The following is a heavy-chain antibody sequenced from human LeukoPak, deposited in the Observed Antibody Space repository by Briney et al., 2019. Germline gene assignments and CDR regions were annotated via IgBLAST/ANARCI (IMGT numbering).Heavy chain of an antibody. V-gene: IGHV3-48*03. Sequence: PVRCLRLSCAASGFTFSTYEMTWVRQAPGHGLEWVSYISSSGSTIYYADSVKGRFTISRDNAKNSLYLQMNSLRAEDTAVYYCARDREGYPDYWGQGTLVTVSS. CDR3: ARDREGYPDY. J-gene: IGHJ4*02. CDR2: ISSSGSTI. D-gene: IGHD1-1*01. CDR1: GFTFSTYE.